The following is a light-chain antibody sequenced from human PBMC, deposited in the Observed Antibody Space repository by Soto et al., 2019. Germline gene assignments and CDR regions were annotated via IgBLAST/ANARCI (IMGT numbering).Light chain of an antibody. Sequence: EIVLTQSPGTLSLSPGERADLSCRASQSVSSSYLAWYQQKPGQAPRLLIHGASNRATGIPDRFIGSGSGTDFTLTVTNLKPEDFAVYYFQQYGNPWRFGEATKVEIK. CDR3: QQYGNPWR. CDR1: QSVSSSY. CDR2: GAS. J-gene: IGKJ1*01. V-gene: IGKV3-20*01.